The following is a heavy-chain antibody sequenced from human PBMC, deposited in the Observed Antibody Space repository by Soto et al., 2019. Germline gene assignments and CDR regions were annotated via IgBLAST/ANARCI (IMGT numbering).Heavy chain of an antibody. Sequence: EVQLVESGGGLIQPGGSLRLSCAASGFTFSSCAMSWVRQAPGKGLEWVSVISGSGGSTYYADSVKGRFTISRDNSKNTLYLQMSSLRAEDTAVYYCAKAPVVGVTTRLDYWGQGTLVTVSS. CDR2: ISGSGGST. J-gene: IGHJ4*02. CDR3: AKAPVVGVTTRLDY. V-gene: IGHV3-23*04. CDR1: GFTFSSCA. D-gene: IGHD1-26*01.